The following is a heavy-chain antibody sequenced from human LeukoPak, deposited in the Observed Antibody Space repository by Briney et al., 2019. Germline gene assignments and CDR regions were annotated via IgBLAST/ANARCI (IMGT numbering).Heavy chain of an antibody. CDR2: ISAYNGNT. D-gene: IGHD1-26*01. V-gene: IGHV1-18*01. Sequence: ASVKVSCKVSGYTLTELSMHWVRQAPGQGLEWMGWISAYNGNTNYAQKLQGRVTMTTDTSTSTAYMELRSLRSDDTAVYYCARVVVGATTGPMGSDHDYWGQGTLVTVSS. J-gene: IGHJ4*02. CDR3: ARVVVGATTGPMGSDHDY. CDR1: GYTLTELS.